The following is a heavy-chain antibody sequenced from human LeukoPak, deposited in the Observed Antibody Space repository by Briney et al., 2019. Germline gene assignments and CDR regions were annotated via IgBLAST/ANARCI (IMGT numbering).Heavy chain of an antibody. V-gene: IGHV4-30-2*01. CDR3: AREDKSRFDP. Sequence: SETLSLTCAVYGGSFSGYYWSWIRQPPGKGLEWIGYIYHSGSTYYNPSLKSRVTISVDRSKNQFSLKLSSVTAADTAVYYCAREDKSRFDPWGQGTLVTVSS. CDR1: GGSFSGYY. CDR2: IYHSGST. J-gene: IGHJ5*02.